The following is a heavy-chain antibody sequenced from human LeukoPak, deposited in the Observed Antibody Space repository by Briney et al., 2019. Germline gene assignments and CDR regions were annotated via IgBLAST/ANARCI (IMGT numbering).Heavy chain of an antibody. V-gene: IGHV4-4*07. Sequence: SSETLSLTCTVSGGSISSYYWSWIRQPAGKGLEWIGRIYTSGSTNYNPSLKSRVTISVDTSKNQFSLRLSSVTAADTAVYYCARDWGVSARPGYMDVWGKGTTVTVSS. CDR3: ARDWGVSARPGYMDV. D-gene: IGHD6-6*01. CDR1: GGSISSYY. CDR2: IYTSGST. J-gene: IGHJ6*03.